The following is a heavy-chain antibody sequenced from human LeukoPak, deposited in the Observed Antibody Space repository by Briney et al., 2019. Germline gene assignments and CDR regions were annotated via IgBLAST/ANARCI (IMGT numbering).Heavy chain of an antibody. Sequence: GGSLRLSCAASGFTFSTYAISWVRQAPGKGLEWVSCISSTSNYIFYADSVKGRFTISRDNSKNTLYLQMNSLRAEDTAVYYCAATPTWGWFDPWGQGTLVTVSS. CDR1: GFTFSTYA. V-gene: IGHV3-21*01. CDR3: AATPTWGWFDP. CDR2: ISSTSNYI. J-gene: IGHJ5*02. D-gene: IGHD2-15*01.